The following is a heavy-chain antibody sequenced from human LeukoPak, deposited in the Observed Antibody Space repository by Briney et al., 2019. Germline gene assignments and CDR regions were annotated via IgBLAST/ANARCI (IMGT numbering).Heavy chain of an antibody. Sequence: ASVKVSCKSSGDTFPGYYIHWVPQAPGQGLVWMGCLTPNSGGPNYAQKFQGRVTLPRDTSISTAYMALSRLSSDDTAVYFCMRGPLEFCSGGSGYSVRNWLDPWGQGILGTVSS. V-gene: IGHV1-2*02. J-gene: IGHJ5*02. CDR1: GDTFPGYY. D-gene: IGHD2-15*01. CDR2: LTPNSGGP. CDR3: MRGPLEFCSGGSGYSVRNWLDP.